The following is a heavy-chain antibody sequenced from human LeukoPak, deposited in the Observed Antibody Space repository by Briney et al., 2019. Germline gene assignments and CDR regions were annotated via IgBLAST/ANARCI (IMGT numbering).Heavy chain of an antibody. Sequence: GRSLRLSCAASGFTFSNYAMHWVRQAPGKGLEWVAAISYDGSNKYYADSVKGRFAISRDNSKNTLYLQMNSLRAEDTAVYSCVLGHYGGFFDYWGQGTLVTVSS. D-gene: IGHD4-23*01. J-gene: IGHJ4*02. CDR1: GFTFSNYA. CDR2: ISYDGSNK. CDR3: VLGHYGGFFDY. V-gene: IGHV3-30*09.